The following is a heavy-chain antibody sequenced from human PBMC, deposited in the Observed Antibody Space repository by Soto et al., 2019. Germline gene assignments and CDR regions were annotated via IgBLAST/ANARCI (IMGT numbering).Heavy chain of an antibody. CDR2: IYYSGPT. Sequence: ETLSLTCTVSGGSVSRDSNFWSWIRQPPGKGLEWIGYIYYSGPTRYNPSLESRVTISIDSSKNQVSLNLTSMTAADTAVYYCARGYSHYAHWGRGTLVTVSS. V-gene: IGHV4-61*01. J-gene: IGHJ4*02. CDR3: ARGYSHYAH. D-gene: IGHD4-4*01. CDR1: GGSVSRDSNF.